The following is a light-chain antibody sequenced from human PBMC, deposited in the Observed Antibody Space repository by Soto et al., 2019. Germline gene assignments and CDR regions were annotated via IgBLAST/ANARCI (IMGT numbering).Light chain of an antibody. CDR3: QQYKFWPPVT. J-gene: IGKJ3*01. Sequence: EIVLTQSPGTLSLSPGERATLSCRASQSVYNNLAWDQHKPGQAPRPRIYGAATWATGTPARFSVSGSGTEFTLAISSMQSEAFAVEVCQQYKFWPPVTFGPGTKVDIK. CDR2: GAA. CDR1: QSVYNN. V-gene: IGKV3-15*01.